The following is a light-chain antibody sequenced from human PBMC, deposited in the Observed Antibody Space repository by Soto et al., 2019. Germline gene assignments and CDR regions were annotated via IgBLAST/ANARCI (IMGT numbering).Light chain of an antibody. CDR3: QQVKSYPRT. CDR1: QAITNN. V-gene: IGKV1-9*01. CDR2: EEA. Sequence: DIHLTQSPSSLSASVGDRVTITCRASQAITNNLAWYQQKPGNPPRLLIYEEATLHSGVPARFSGRKVGTQFIHTIDSLQPEDFATYYRQQVKSYPRTFGGGTKVEIK. J-gene: IGKJ4*01.